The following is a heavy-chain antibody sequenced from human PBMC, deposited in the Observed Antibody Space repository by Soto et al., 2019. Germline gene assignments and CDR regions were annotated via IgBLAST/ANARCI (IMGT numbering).Heavy chain of an antibody. CDR1: GGSFSGYY. CDR3: ARLGYCSSTSCYYFDY. V-gene: IGHV4-34*01. Sequence: SETLSLTCAVYGGSFSGYYWSWIRQPPGKGLEWIGEINHSGSTNYNPSLKSRVTISVDTSKNQFSLKLSSVTAADTAVYYCARLGYCSSTSCYYFDYWGQGTLVTVSS. CDR2: INHSGST. D-gene: IGHD2-2*01. J-gene: IGHJ4*02.